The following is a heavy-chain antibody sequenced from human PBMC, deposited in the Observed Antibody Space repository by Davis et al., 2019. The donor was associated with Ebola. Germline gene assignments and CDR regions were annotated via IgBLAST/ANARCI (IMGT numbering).Heavy chain of an antibody. CDR2: VYNIGST. J-gene: IGHJ6*04. Sequence: PSETLSLTCAVYGGSFSGYYWSWIRQPPGKGLEWIGYVYNIGSTNYNPSLKSRVTISVDTSKNQFSLKLSSVTAADTAVYYCARRISGFGGGMDVWGKGTTVTVSS. CDR3: ARRISGFGGGMDV. V-gene: IGHV4-34*01. CDR1: GGSFSGYY. D-gene: IGHD3-22*01.